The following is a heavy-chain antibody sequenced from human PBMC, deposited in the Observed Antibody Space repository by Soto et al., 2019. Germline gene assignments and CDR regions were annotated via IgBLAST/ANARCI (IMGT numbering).Heavy chain of an antibody. D-gene: IGHD2-2*01. Sequence: HPGGSLRLSCAASGFTFRDYAMSWVRQAPGRGLEWVSGVSNSGSSTYYADSVKGRFTISRDNSKNTLYLQMNSLRAEDTAVYYCAKHSRETTTCCGEDWGQGTRVTVS. J-gene: IGHJ4*02. CDR1: GFTFRDYA. CDR2: VSNSGSST. V-gene: IGHV3-23*01. CDR3: AKHSRETTTCCGED.